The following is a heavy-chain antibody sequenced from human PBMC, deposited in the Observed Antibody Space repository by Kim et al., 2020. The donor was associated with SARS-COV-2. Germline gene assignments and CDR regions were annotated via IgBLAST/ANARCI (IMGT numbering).Heavy chain of an antibody. Sequence: GGSLRLSCAASGFTFSSYSMNWVRQAPGKGLEWVSSISSSSSYIYYADSVKGRFTISRDNAKNSLYLQMNSLRAEDTAVYYCARVPSADKINFWGYYYYRDVWGKGTTVTVSS. V-gene: IGHV3-21*01. J-gene: IGHJ6*03. CDR1: GFTFSSYS. D-gene: IGHD3-3*01. CDR3: ARVPSADKINFWGYYYYRDV. CDR2: ISSSSSYI.